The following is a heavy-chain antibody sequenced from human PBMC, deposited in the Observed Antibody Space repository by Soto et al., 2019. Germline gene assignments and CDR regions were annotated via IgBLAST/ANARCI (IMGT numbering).Heavy chain of an antibody. CDR1: GFIYNAYY. V-gene: IGHV3-11*01. D-gene: IGHD1-1*01. J-gene: IGHJ4*02. CDR2: ITSSGGAK. Sequence: GGSLRLSCAASGFIYNAYYMTWIRQAPGKGLEWISSITSSGGAKFYADSVEGRFTISRDNADNSVSLQLNNLKAEDTAVYYCARMFSRYDPLYYFDYWGQGXMVTVYS. CDR3: ARMFSRYDPLYYFDY.